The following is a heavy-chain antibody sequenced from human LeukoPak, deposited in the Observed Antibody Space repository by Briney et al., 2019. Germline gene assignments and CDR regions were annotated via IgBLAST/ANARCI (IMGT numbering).Heavy chain of an antibody. CDR1: GFTFSSYG. CDR2: ISGSGGST. CDR3: AKDGYCGSTSCYEDY. Sequence: GGSLRLSCAASGFTFSSYGMHWVRQAPGKGLEWVSAISGSGGSTYYADSVKGRFTISRDNSKNTLYLQMNSLRAEGTAVYYCAKDGYCGSTSCYEDYWGQGTLVTVSS. J-gene: IGHJ4*02. V-gene: IGHV3-23*01. D-gene: IGHD2-2*01.